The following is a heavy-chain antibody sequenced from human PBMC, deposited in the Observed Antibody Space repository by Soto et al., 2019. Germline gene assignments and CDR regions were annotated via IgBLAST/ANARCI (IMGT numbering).Heavy chain of an antibody. V-gene: IGHV4-31*03. CDR3: ARDSSCSSTSCYGWFDP. Sequence: SETLSLTCTVSGGSISSGGYYWSWIRQHPGKGLEWIGYIYYSGSTYYNPSLKSRVTISVDTSKNQFSLKLSSVTAADTAVYYCARDSSCSSTSCYGWFDPWGQGTLVTVSS. CDR2: IYYSGST. CDR1: GGSISSGGYY. J-gene: IGHJ5*02. D-gene: IGHD2-2*01.